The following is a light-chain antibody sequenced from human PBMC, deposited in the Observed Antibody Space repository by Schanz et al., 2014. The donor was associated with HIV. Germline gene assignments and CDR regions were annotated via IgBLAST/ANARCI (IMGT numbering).Light chain of an antibody. CDR3: QQYGRSPKT. Sequence: EIVMTQSPGTLSVSPGERATLSCRASQTVSSNLAWYQQKPGQAPRLLIYGASTRATGIPARFSGSGSGTDFTLTISRLESEDVAVYYCQQYGRSPKTFGQGTKLEIK. CDR2: GAS. V-gene: IGKV3-15*01. CDR1: QTVSSN. J-gene: IGKJ2*01.